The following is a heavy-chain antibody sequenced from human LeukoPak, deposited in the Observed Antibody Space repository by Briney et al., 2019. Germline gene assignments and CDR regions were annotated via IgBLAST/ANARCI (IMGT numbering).Heavy chain of an antibody. CDR3: ARDTGYFDY. Sequence: GGSLRLSCAASGFTSSSYEMNWVRQAPGKGLEWVSYISSSGSTIYYADSVKGRFTISRDNAKNSLYLQMNSLRAEDTAVYYCARDTGYFDYWGQGTLVTVSS. CDR2: ISSSGSTI. D-gene: IGHD4-17*01. J-gene: IGHJ4*02. V-gene: IGHV3-48*03. CDR1: GFTSSSYE.